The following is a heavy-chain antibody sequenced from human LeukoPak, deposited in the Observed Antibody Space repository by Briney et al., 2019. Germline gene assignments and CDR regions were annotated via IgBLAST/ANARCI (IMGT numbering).Heavy chain of an antibody. CDR3: AKLGTTSVTTGY. D-gene: IGHD4-17*01. CDR1: GFTFSRYG. CDR2: ISYDGSNK. V-gene: IGHV3-30*18. Sequence: GRSLRLSCAASGFTFSRYGMHWVRQAPGKGLEWVAVISYDGSNKYYADSVKGRFTISRDNSKNTLYLQMNSLRGEDTAVYYCAKLGTTSVTTGYWGQGTLVTVSS. J-gene: IGHJ4*02.